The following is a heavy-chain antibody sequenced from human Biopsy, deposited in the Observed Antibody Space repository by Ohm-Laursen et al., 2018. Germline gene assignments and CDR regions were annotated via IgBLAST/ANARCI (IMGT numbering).Heavy chain of an antibody. CDR1: GDSISSYY. CDR2: VYYTGST. Sequence: SETLSLTCTVSGDSISSYYWSWIRQPPGKGLQWIGYVYYTGSTDYNPSPQSRVTISVDTSKNHFSLRLRSVTPADTAIYYCARDRGYYSDRTVPGYFDLWGCGTLVTVSS. J-gene: IGHJ2*01. D-gene: IGHD3-22*01. V-gene: IGHV4-59*01. CDR3: ARDRGYYSDRTVPGYFDL.